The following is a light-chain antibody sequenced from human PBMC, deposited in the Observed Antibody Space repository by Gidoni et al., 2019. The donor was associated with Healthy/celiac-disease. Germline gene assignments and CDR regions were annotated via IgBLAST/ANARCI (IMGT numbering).Light chain of an antibody. J-gene: IGLJ3*02. Sequence: SYELTQPPSVSVSPGQTARITCAVDALPKQYACWYQQKPGQAPVLVIYKDSERPSGIPGRFSGSSSGTTVTLTISGVQAEDEADYYCQSADSSGTSWVFGGGTKLTVL. CDR1: ALPKQY. CDR2: KDS. V-gene: IGLV3-25*03. CDR3: QSADSSGTSWV.